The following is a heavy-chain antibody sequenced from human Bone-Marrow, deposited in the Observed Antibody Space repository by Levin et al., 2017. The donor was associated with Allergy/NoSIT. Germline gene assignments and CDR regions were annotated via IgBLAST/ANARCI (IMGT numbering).Heavy chain of an antibody. Sequence: PGGSLRLSCAASGFTFSSYAMHWVRQAPGKGLEWVAVISYDGSNKYYADSVKGRFTISRDNSKNTLYLQMNSLRAEDTAVYYCAREGDNWLFDYWGQGTLVTVSS. CDR1: GFTFSSYA. CDR2: ISYDGSNK. J-gene: IGHJ4*02. V-gene: IGHV3-30*01. CDR3: AREGDNWLFDY. D-gene: IGHD1-20*01.